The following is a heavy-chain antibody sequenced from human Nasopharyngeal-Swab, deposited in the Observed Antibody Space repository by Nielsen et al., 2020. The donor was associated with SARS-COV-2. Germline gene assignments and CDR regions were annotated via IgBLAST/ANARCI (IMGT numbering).Heavy chain of an antibody. V-gene: IGHV3-30*03. J-gene: IGHJ5*02. D-gene: IGHD2-15*01. CDR2: ISYDGSNK. CDR3: ASCSGGSCYSGWFDP. Sequence: LSLTCAASGFTFSSYGMHWVRQAPGKGLEWVAVISYDGSNKYYADSVKGRFTISRDNSKNTLYLQMNSLRAEDTAVYYCASCSGGSCYSGWFDPWGQGTLVTVSS. CDR1: GFTFSSYG.